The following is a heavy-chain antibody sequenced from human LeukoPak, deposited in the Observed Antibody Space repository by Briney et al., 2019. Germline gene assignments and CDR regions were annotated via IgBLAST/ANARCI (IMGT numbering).Heavy chain of an antibody. CDR3: ATSGWYLLPGIY. CDR1: GYSISSGYY. J-gene: IGHJ4*02. CDR2: ICHSGST. Sequence: SETLSLTCTVSGYSISSGYYWGWIRQPPGKGLEWIGSICHSGSTYYNPSLKSRVTISVDTSKNQFSLKLSSVTAADTAVYYCATSGWYLLPGIYWGQGTLVTVSS. D-gene: IGHD6-19*01. V-gene: IGHV4-38-2*02.